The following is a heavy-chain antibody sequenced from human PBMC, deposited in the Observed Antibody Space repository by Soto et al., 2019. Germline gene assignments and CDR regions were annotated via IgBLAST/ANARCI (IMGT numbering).Heavy chain of an antibody. Sequence: GGSLRLSCAASGFTFRTYGMHWVRQAPGKGLEWVAVIWFDGSDKYYTESVKGRFTISRDNSKSTLYLQMNSLRAEDTAVYYCARLYCSASSCYSVGAFDIRGQGTMVT. J-gene: IGHJ3*02. CDR3: ARLYCSASSCYSVGAFDI. CDR2: IWFDGSDK. D-gene: IGHD2-15*01. CDR1: GFTFRTYG. V-gene: IGHV3-33*08.